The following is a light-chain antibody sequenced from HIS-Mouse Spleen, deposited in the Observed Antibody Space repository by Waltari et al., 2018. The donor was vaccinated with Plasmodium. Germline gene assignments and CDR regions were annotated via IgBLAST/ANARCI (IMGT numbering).Light chain of an antibody. CDR2: KDS. CDR3: QSADSSGTPNWV. Sequence: SYELTHPPSVSVSPGQTARITCSGDALPKQYAYWYQQKPGQAPVLVIYKDSERPSGIPERCSGSSSWTTVTLTISGVQAEDEADYYCQSADSSGTPNWVFGGGTKLTVL. V-gene: IGLV3-25*03. CDR1: ALPKQY. J-gene: IGLJ3*02.